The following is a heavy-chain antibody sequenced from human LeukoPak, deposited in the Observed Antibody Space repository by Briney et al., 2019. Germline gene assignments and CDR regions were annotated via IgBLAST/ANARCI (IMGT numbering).Heavy chain of an antibody. V-gene: IGHV1-8*03. CDR2: MNPNSGNT. CDR3: ARVLYGGTSPLNY. Sequence: GASVKLSCKASGYTFTSYDINWVRQATGQGLEWMGWMNPNSGNTGFAQKFQGRVTITRNTSISTAYMELSSLRSEDTAVYYCARVLYGGTSPLNYWGQGTLVTVSS. CDR1: GYTFTSYD. J-gene: IGHJ4*02. D-gene: IGHD4-23*01.